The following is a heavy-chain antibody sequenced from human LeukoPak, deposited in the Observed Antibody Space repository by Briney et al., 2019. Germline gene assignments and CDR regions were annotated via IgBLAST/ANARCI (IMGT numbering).Heavy chain of an antibody. CDR3: ARTNWGSSAIADH. CDR2: IYYSGST. J-gene: IGHJ4*02. D-gene: IGHD7-27*01. Sequence: PSETLSLTCTVSGGSISSSSYYWGWIRQPPGKGLEWIGSIYYSGSTYYNPSLKSRVTISVDTSKNQFSLKLSSVTAADTAVYYCARTNWGSSAIADHWGQGTLVTVSS. CDR1: GGSISSSSYY. V-gene: IGHV4-39*01.